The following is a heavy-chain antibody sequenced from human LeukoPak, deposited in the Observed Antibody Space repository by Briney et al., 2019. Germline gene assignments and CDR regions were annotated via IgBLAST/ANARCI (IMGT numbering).Heavy chain of an antibody. Sequence: PGGSLRLSCAASGFTYNNYAMSWVRQAPGKGLEWVSLIDITDSTYYADSVKGRFTISRDTSKNTLYLQMNSLRAEDTAVYYCAKSGHQSGALRLHHFDQWGQGTLVTVSS. CDR3: AKSGHQSGALRLHHFDQ. J-gene: IGHJ4*02. CDR2: IDITDST. CDR1: GFTYNNYA. D-gene: IGHD2-15*01. V-gene: IGHV3-23*01.